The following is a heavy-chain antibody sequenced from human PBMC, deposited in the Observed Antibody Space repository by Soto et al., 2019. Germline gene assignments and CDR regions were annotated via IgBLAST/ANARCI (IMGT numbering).Heavy chain of an antibody. Sequence: GASVKVSCKASGYTFTGYYMHWVRQAPGQGLEWMGWINPNSGGTNYAQKFQGWVTMTRDTSISTAYMELSRLRSDDTAVYYCARGTVTTSPGCYYYYYMDVWGKGTTVTVSS. CDR2: INPNSGGT. J-gene: IGHJ6*03. CDR1: GYTFTGYY. D-gene: IGHD4-4*01. V-gene: IGHV1-2*04. CDR3: ARGTVTTSPGCYYYYYMDV.